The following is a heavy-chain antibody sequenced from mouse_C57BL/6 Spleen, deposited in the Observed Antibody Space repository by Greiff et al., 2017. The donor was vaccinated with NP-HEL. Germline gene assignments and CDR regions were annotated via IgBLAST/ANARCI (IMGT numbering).Heavy chain of an antibody. CDR1: GYTFTSYW. CDR3: TRSYGYRYAMDY. Sequence: EVQLQQSGTVLARPGASVKMSCKTSGYTFTSYWMHWVKQRPGQGLEWIGAIYPGNSDTSYNQKFKGKAKLTAVTSASTAYMELSSLTNEDSAVYYCTRSYGYRYAMDYWGQGTSVTVSS. CDR2: IYPGNSDT. D-gene: IGHD2-2*01. V-gene: IGHV1-5*01. J-gene: IGHJ4*01.